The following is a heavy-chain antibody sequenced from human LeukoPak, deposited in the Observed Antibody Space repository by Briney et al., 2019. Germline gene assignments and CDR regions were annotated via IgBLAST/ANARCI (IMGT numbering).Heavy chain of an antibody. V-gene: IGHV3-9*03. D-gene: IGHD3-10*01. CDR3: AKSYGSDYYYYMDV. CDR2: ISWNSGSI. CDR1: GFTFDDYA. Sequence: GGSLRLSCAASGFTFDDYAMHWVRQAPGKGLEWVSGISWNSGSIGYADSVKGRFTISRDNAKNSLYLQMNSLRAEDMALYYCAKSYGSDYYYYMDVWGKGTTVTVSS. J-gene: IGHJ6*03.